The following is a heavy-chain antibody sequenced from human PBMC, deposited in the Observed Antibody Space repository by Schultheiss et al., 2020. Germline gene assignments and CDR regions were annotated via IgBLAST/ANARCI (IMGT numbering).Heavy chain of an antibody. V-gene: IGHV4-30-4*01. J-gene: IGHJ6*02. CDR3: ARDLYYDSSGYPSYYGMDV. D-gene: IGHD3-22*01. CDR1: GGSISSGDYY. CDR2: IYYSGST. Sequence: LRLSCTVSGGSISSGDYYWSWIRQPPGKGLEWIGYIYYSGSTYYNPSLKSRVTISVDTSKNQFSLKLSSVTAADTAVYYCARDLYYDSSGYPSYYGMDVWGQGTTVNVSS.